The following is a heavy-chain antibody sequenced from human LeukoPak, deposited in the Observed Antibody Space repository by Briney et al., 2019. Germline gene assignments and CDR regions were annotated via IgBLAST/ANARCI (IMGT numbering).Heavy chain of an antibody. D-gene: IGHD3-3*01. CDR3: ARNITIFGVVTPDYYYYMDV. V-gene: IGHV1-18*01. Sequence: GASVKVSCKASGYTFTSYGISWVRQAPGQGLEWMGWISAYNGNTNYAQKLQGRVTMTTDTSTSTAYMELRSLRSDDTAVYYCARNITIFGVVTPDYYYYMDVWGKGTTVTVSS. J-gene: IGHJ6*03. CDR2: ISAYNGNT. CDR1: GYTFTSYG.